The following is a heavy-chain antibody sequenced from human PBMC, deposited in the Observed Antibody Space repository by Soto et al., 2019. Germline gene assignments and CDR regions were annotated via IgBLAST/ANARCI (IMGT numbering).Heavy chain of an antibody. CDR2: IYYSGST. D-gene: IGHD2-15*01. J-gene: IGHJ4*02. CDR1: GGSISSSSYY. CDR3: ARVGVVVAASPTFNFDY. V-gene: IGHV4-39*01. Sequence: SETLSLTCTVSGGSISSSSYYWGWIRQPPGKGLEWIGSIYYSGSTYYNPSLKSRVTISVDTSKNQFSLKLSSVTAADTAVYYCARVGVVVAASPTFNFDYWGQGTLVTVSS.